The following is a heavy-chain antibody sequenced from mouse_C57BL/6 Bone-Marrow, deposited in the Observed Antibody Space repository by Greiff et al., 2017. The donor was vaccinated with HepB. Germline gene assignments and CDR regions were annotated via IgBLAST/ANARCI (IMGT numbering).Heavy chain of an antibody. J-gene: IGHJ1*03. V-gene: IGHV1-50*01. CDR3: ASGIHYYGSSYGYWYFDV. D-gene: IGHD1-1*01. CDR2: IDPSDSYT. CDR1: GYTFTSYW. Sequence: QVQLQQPGAELVKPGASVKLSCKASGYTFTSYWMQWVKQRPGQGLEWIGEIDPSDSYTNYNQKFKGKATLTVDTSSSPAYMKLSSLTSEDSAVYYCASGIHYYGSSYGYWYFDVWGTGTTVTVSS.